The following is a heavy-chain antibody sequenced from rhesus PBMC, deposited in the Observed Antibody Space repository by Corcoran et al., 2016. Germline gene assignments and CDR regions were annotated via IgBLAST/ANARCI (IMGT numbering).Heavy chain of an antibody. CDR3: TREYFTGSGCYESYCLES. J-gene: IGHJ3*01. D-gene: IGHD2-21*01. CDR2: IYGNTANT. Sequence: QVKLQESGPGLVKPSEALSLTCAVSGVSISANYYWNWIRQPPGKGLEWIGNIYGNTANTDYTPSLNSRVTISKDTSKNHVFLKLSSVTAADTAVYYFTREYFTGSGCYESYCLESWGQGLRVTVSS. V-gene: IGHV4S9*01. CDR1: GVSISANYY.